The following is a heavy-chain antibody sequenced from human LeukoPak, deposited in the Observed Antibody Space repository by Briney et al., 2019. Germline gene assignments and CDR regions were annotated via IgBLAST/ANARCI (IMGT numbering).Heavy chain of an antibody. CDR1: GGTFSSYA. CDR2: IIPIFGTA. CDR3: ARLYSSGWCYFDY. D-gene: IGHD6-19*01. Sequence: SVKVSCKASGGTFSSYAISWVRQAPGQGLEWMGRIIPIFGTANYAQKFQGRVTITTNESTSTAYMELSSLRSEDTAVYYCARLYSSGWCYFDYWGQGTLVTVSS. J-gene: IGHJ4*02. V-gene: IGHV1-69*05.